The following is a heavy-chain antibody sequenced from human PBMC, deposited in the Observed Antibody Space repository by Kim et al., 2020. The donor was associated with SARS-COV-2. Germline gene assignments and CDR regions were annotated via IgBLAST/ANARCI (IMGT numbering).Heavy chain of an antibody. V-gene: IGHV3-48*02. Sequence: GGSLRLSCAASGFTFSSYSMNWVRQAPGKGLEWVSYISSSSSTIYYADSVKGRFTISRDNAKNSLYLQMNSLRDEDTAVYYCARDALSSLGYCSGGSCYEVLGYFDYWGQGTLVTVSS. J-gene: IGHJ4*02. CDR2: ISSSSSTI. CDR3: ARDALSSLGYCSGGSCYEVLGYFDY. D-gene: IGHD2-15*01. CDR1: GFTFSSYS.